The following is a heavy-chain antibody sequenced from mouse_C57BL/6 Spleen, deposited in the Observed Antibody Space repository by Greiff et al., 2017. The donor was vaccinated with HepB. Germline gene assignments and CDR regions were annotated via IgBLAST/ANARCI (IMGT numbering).Heavy chain of an antibody. Sequence: QVQLKQPGTELVKPGASVKLSCKASGYTFTSYWMHWVKQRPGQGLEWIGNINPSNGGTNYNEKFKSKATLTVDKSSSTAYMQLSSLTSEDSAVYYCAREGLYYEGFDYWGQGTTLTVSS. CDR1: GYTFTSYW. D-gene: IGHD2-4*01. CDR3: AREGLYYEGFDY. J-gene: IGHJ2*01. CDR2: INPSNGGT. V-gene: IGHV1-53*01.